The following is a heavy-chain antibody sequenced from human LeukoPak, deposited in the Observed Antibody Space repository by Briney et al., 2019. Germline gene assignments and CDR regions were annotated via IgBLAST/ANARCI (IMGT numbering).Heavy chain of an antibody. V-gene: IGHV3-30*18. J-gene: IGHJ3*02. Sequence: PGGSLRLSCAASGFTFSAYGMHWVRQAPGKGLEWVAALSNGAKTNACAGAVKGRFTISRDNSRNTLFVQMNSLRPEDTAVYYCAKELGGYDAFDIWGQGTMVTVSS. CDR3: AKELGGYDAFDI. D-gene: IGHD3-22*01. CDR2: LSNGAKTN. CDR1: GFTFSAYG.